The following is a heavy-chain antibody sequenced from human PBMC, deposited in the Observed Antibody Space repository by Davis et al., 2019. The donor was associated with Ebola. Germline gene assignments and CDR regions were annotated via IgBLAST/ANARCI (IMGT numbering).Heavy chain of an antibody. CDR1: GYIFIHYY. Sequence: ASVKVSCKASGYIFIHYYLHWVRQAPGRGLQWMGRINPNTGGADYAQDFQGWVTMTRDTSTSTAYMQLNRLRSDDSAMYYCAREAANHRGIDFWGQGTMVTVSS. CDR2: INPNTGGA. D-gene: IGHD1-14*01. CDR3: AREAANHRGIDF. J-gene: IGHJ4*02. V-gene: IGHV1-2*04.